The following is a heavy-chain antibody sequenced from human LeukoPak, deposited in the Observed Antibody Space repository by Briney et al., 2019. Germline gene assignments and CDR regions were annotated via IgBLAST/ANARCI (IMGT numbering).Heavy chain of an antibody. J-gene: IGHJ4*02. CDR2: INSDGSST. CDR3: ARDRYSSGWTGTLNY. V-gene: IGHV3-74*01. CDR1: GFTFSSYW. Sequence: GGSLRLSCAASGFTFSSYWMHWVRQAPGKGLVWVSRINSDGSSTSYADSVKGRFTISRDNAKNTLYLQMNSLRVEDTAIYYCARDRYSSGWTGTLNYWGQGTLVTVSS. D-gene: IGHD6-19*01.